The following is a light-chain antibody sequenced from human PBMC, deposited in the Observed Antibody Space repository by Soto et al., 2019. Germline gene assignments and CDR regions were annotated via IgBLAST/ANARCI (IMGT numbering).Light chain of an antibody. V-gene: IGKV3-15*01. CDR2: GAS. J-gene: IGKJ4*01. Sequence: ETVMTQSPATLSVSPGERATLSCRASQSVNSNLAWYQQESGQPPRLLVFGASTRATGVPARFSGSVSGTEFTLTISGLQSEDFAVYFCQQYASWPLTFGGGTKVEI. CDR3: QQYASWPLT. CDR1: QSVNSN.